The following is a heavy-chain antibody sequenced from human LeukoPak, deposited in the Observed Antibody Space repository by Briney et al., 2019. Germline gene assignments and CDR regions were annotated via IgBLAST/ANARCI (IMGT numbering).Heavy chain of an antibody. CDR2: IGGRDGST. J-gene: IGHJ4*02. CDR3: AKGHYYGSRSLDY. CDR1: GFTFSSYG. V-gene: IGHV3-23*01. D-gene: IGHD3-10*01. Sequence: GGSLRLSCAASGFTFSSYGMSWVRQAPGKGLEWVSAIGGRDGSTYYADSVKGRFTISRDNSKNTLYVQMNSLRAEDTAVYYCAKGHYYGSRSLDYWGQGTLVTVSS.